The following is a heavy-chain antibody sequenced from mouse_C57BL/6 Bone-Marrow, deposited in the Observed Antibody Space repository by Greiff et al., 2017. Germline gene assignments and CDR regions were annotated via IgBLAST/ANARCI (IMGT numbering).Heavy chain of an antibody. V-gene: IGHV7-3*01. D-gene: IGHD6-1*01. CDR3: ASLSSLFAY. CDR2: IRNKANGYTT. CDR1: GFTFTDYY. J-gene: IGHJ3*01. Sequence: EVKLMESGGGLVQPGGSLSLSCAASGFTFTDYYMSWVRQPPGKALEWLGFIRNKANGYTTEYSASVKGRFTISRNNSHSILYLQMNDLRAEDSATYYWASLSSLFAYWGQGTLVTVSA.